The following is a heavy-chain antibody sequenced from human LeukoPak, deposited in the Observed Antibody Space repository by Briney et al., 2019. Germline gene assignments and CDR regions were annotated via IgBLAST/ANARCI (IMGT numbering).Heavy chain of an antibody. D-gene: IGHD2-8*01. CDR2: INPNNGDT. CDR1: GYTFTGYI. Sequence: ASVKVSCRASGYTFTGYIIHWVRQAPGQGLDWMGWINPNNGDTSYAQKFQGRLTMTRDTSISTAYMELSRLRSDDTALYYCARRRPRLVINGVLHIWGQGTMVTVSS. V-gene: IGHV1-2*02. CDR3: ARRRPRLVINGVLHI. J-gene: IGHJ3*02.